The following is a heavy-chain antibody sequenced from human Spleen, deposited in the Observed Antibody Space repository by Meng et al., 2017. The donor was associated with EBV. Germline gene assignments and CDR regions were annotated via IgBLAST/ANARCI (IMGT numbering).Heavy chain of an antibody. CDR2: IYHSGST. J-gene: IGHJ5*02. CDR3: ARGGSYDASGSYANWFDL. CDR1: GGSITSNDW. Sequence: QLQLRESGQGLVKPSGTLSLTCAVSGGSITSNDWWSWVRQPPGKGLEWIGEIYHSGSTNYNPSLKSRVTISVDKSKNQFSLKLSSVTAADTAVYYCARGGSYDASGSYANWFDLWGQGTLVTVSS. D-gene: IGHD3-10*01. V-gene: IGHV4-4*02.